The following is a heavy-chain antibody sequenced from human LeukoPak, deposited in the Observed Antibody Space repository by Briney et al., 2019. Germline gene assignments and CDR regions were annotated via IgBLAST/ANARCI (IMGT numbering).Heavy chain of an antibody. Sequence: GGSLRLSCAASGFTFDDYAMHWVRQAPGKGLEWVSGFSWNSGSIGYADSVKGRFTISRDNAKNSLYLQMNSLRAEDTAVYYCARVLWGSGSYYSALAFGIWGQGTMVTVSS. CDR3: ARVLWGSGSYYSALAFGI. V-gene: IGHV3-9*01. D-gene: IGHD3-10*01. CDR2: FSWNSGSI. J-gene: IGHJ3*02. CDR1: GFTFDDYA.